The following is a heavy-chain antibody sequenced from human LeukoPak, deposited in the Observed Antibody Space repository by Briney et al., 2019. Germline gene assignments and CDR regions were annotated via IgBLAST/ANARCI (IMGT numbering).Heavy chain of an antibody. CDR2: IYYSGST. Sequence: PSETLSLTCTVSGGSISSYYWSWIRQPPGKGLEWIGYIYYSGSTYYNPSLKSRVTISVDTSKNQFSLKLSSVTAADTAVYYCARDGIAAAAAFDYWGQGTLATVSS. CDR1: GGSISSYY. D-gene: IGHD6-13*01. V-gene: IGHV4-59*12. CDR3: ARDGIAAAAAFDY. J-gene: IGHJ4*02.